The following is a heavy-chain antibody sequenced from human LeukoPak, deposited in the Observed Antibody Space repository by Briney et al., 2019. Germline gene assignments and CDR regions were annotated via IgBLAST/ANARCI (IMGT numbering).Heavy chain of an antibody. CDR2: ISYDGSNK. J-gene: IGHJ4*02. D-gene: IGHD3-10*01. CDR3: AKDRATMVRGVSPLGY. CDR1: GFTFSSYG. Sequence: GRSLRLSCAASGFTFSSYGMHWVRQAPGKGLEWVAVISYDGSNKYYADSVKGRFTIFRDNSKNTLYMQMNSLRAEDTAVYYCAKDRATMVRGVSPLGYWGQGTLVTVSS. V-gene: IGHV3-30*18.